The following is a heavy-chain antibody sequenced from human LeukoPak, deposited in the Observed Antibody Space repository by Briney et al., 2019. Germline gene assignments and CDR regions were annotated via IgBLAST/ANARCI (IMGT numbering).Heavy chain of an antibody. CDR3: AREIHYGEPDY. Sequence: PGGSLRLSCAASGFTVSSNYISWVRQAPGKGLERVSVIYSGGSTYYADSVKGRFTISRDNSKNTLYLQINSLRIEDTAAYYCAREIHYGEPDYWGQGTLVTVSS. CDR2: IYSGGST. D-gene: IGHD4-17*01. V-gene: IGHV3-53*01. J-gene: IGHJ4*02. CDR1: GFTVSSNY.